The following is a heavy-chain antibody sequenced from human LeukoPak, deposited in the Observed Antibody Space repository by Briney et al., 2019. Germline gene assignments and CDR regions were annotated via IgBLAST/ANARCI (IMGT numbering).Heavy chain of an antibody. CDR3: ARLEGGYSGYDPIAC. CDR1: GGTFSSYA. D-gene: IGHD5-12*01. J-gene: IGHJ4*02. Sequence: SVKVSCKASGGTFSSYAISWVRQAPGQGLEWMGGIIPIFGTANYAQKFQGRVTITTDESTSTAYMELSSLRSEDTAVYYCARLEGGYSGYDPIACWGQGTLVTVSS. V-gene: IGHV1-69*05. CDR2: IIPIFGTA.